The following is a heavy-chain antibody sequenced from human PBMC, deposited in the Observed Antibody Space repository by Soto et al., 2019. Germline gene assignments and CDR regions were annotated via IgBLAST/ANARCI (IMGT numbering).Heavy chain of an antibody. V-gene: IGHV1-69*02. D-gene: IGHD4-17*01. CDR2: IIPILGIA. J-gene: IGHJ4*02. CDR1: GGTFSTYT. CDR3: AAEYGGNSA. Sequence: QVQLVQSGTEVKKPGSSVKVSCKPSGGTFSTYTISWVRQAPGQGLEWMGRIIPILGIANYAQKFQGRVTFTADKSTSTAYMELSSLRSEDTAVYYCAAEYGGNSAWGQGTLVTVSS.